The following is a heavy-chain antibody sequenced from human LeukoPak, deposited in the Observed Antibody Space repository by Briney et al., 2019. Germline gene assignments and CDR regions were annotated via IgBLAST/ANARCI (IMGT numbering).Heavy chain of an antibody. CDR2: IYTSGST. D-gene: IGHD6-6*01. CDR1: GGSISSYY. Sequence: SETLSLTCTVSGGSISSYYWSWIRQPAGKGLEWIGRIYTSGSTNYNPSLKSRVTMSVDTSKNQFSLKLSSVTAADTAVYYCARAAEDLEYVYFDYWGQGTLVTVSS. J-gene: IGHJ4*02. V-gene: IGHV4-4*07. CDR3: ARAAEDLEYVYFDY.